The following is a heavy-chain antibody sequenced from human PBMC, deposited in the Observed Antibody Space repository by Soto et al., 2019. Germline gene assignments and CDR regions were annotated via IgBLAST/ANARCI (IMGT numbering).Heavy chain of an antibody. CDR3: AGQSQKCYDFWSGYCNLAGYFQH. J-gene: IGHJ1*01. V-gene: IGHV4-59*08. CDR1: GGSISSYY. D-gene: IGHD3-3*01. CDR2: IYYSGST. Sequence: QVQLQESGPGLVKPSETLSLTCTVSGGSISSYYWSWIRQPPGKGLEWIGYIYYSGSTNYNPSLKSRVTISVDTSKNQFSLKLSSVTAADTAVYYCAGQSQKCYDFWSGYCNLAGYFQHWGQGTLVTVSS.